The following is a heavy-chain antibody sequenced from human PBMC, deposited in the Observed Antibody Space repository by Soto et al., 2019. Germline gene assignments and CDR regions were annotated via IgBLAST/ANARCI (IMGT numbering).Heavy chain of an antibody. CDR2: ISAHNGNT. CDR1: GYDFTTYG. CDR3: ARGRYGDY. D-gene: IGHD1-1*01. Sequence: QVHLLQSGAAVKNPGASVKVSCKGSGYDFTTYGITWVRQAPGQGLEWMAWISAHNGNTNYAPNLQGRVTVTRDTSTSTAYIELRSLRSDDTAVYYCARGRYGDYWGQGALVTVSS. J-gene: IGHJ4*02. V-gene: IGHV1-18*01.